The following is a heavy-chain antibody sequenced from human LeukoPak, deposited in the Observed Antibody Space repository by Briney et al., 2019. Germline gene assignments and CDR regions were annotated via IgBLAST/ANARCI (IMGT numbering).Heavy chain of an antibody. J-gene: IGHJ4*02. V-gene: IGHV4-4*07. CDR2: IYTTGTT. CDR1: SGSINSYY. Sequence: SETLSLTCTVSSGSINSYYWGWVRQPPGKGLEWIGRIYTTGTTQYNPSLRSRVTISVDTSTNQFSLNLRSMTAADTAVYYCGRQGYTASYYFLDYWRQGTLVAVS. D-gene: IGHD1-26*01. CDR3: GRQGYTASYYFLDY.